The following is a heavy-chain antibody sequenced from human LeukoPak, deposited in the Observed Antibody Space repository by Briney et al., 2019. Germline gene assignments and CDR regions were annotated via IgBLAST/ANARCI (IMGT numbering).Heavy chain of an antibody. V-gene: IGHV3-48*03. J-gene: IGHJ4*02. D-gene: IGHD5-18*01. CDR3: ARDPDWHSYGYSFFDY. CDR1: GFTFSSYE. CDR2: ISSSGSTI. Sequence: GGSLRLSCAASGFTFSSYEMNWVRQAPGKGLEWVSYISSSGSTINYADSVKGRFTISRDNAKNSLYLQINSLRAEDTAVYYCARDPDWHSYGYSFFDYWGQGTLVTVSS.